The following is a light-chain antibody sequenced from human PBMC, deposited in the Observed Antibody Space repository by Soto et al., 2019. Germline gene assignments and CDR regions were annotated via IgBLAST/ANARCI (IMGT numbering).Light chain of an antibody. Sequence: QSVLTQPPSVSAAPGRKVTISCSGSSSNIGNNYVSWYQQLPETAPKLLIYDNNERPSGIPDRFSGSKSGTSATLGITGLQTGDEADYFCGTWDSSLSVVLFGGGTKLTVL. V-gene: IGLV1-51*01. CDR2: DNN. CDR1: SSNIGNNY. CDR3: GTWDSSLSVVL. J-gene: IGLJ2*01.